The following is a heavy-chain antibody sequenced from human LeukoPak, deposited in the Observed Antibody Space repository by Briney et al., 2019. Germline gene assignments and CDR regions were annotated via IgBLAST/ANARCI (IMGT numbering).Heavy chain of an antibody. Sequence: PGGSLRLSCEVTGFTLRTYSMNWVRQAPGKGLEWVSYISSSSNTMYYADSVKGRFTISRDNDKKSLYLQMLSLRAEDSAVYYCAIIFSGTYYGTMDVWGRGTTVTVSS. CDR2: ISSSSNTM. CDR3: AIIFSGTYYGTMDV. V-gene: IGHV3-48*01. CDR1: GFTLRTYS. D-gene: IGHD1-26*01. J-gene: IGHJ6*03.